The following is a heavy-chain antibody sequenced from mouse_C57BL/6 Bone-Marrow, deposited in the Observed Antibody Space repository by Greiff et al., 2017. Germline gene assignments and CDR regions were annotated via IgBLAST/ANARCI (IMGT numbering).Heavy chain of an antibody. J-gene: IGHJ4*01. D-gene: IGHD1-1*01. V-gene: IGHV5-9-1*02. CDR3: TSRSYYYGSSYNAMAY. CDR1: GFTFSSYA. CDR2: ISSGGDYI. Sequence: EVKVVESGEGLVKPGGSLKLSCAASGFTFSSYAMSWVRQTPEKRLEWVAYISSGGDYIYYADTVKGRITISRDNARNTLYMQISSLKSVDTAMYDCTSRSYYYGSSYNAMAYWGQGTSVTVSS.